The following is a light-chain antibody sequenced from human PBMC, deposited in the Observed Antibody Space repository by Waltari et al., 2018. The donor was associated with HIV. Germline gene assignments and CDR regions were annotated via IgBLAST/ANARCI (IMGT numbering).Light chain of an antibody. CDR3: CSYAGSSTFWV. CDR2: EVS. J-gene: IGLJ3*02. V-gene: IGLV2-23*02. CDR1: SSDVGSYNL. Sequence: QSALTQSASVSGSPGQSITISCTRTSSDVGSYNLVSWYQQHPGKAPKVMIYEVSKRPSGVSNRFSGSKSGNTASLTISGLQAEDEADYYCCSYAGSSTFWVFGGGTKLTVL.